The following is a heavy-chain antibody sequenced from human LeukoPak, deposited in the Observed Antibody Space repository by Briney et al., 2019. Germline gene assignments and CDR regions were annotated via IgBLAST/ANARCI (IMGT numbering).Heavy chain of an antibody. CDR2: IKQDGSEK. J-gene: IGHJ4*02. CDR1: GFTFSSYW. Sequence: GGSLRLSCAASGFTFSSYWMSWVRQAPGKGLEWVANIKQDGSEKYYVDSVKGRFTISRDNAKNSLYLQMNSLRAEDTAVYYCARAGHVTMVRGAVDYWGQGTLVTVSS. D-gene: IGHD3-10*01. CDR3: ARAGHVTMVRGAVDY. V-gene: IGHV3-7*01.